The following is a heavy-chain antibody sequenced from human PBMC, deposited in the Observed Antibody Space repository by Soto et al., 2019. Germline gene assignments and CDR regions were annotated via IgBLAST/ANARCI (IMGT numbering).Heavy chain of an antibody. V-gene: IGHV5-51*01. Sequence: GESLKISCKGSGYSFSTYWIAWVRQMPGKGLEWMGLIYPGDSDTRYSPSFQGQVTISTDKSISTAYLHWSSLKASDTAIYYCARRDKMVTGGNYYYGMDVWGQGTTVTVSS. J-gene: IGHJ6*02. D-gene: IGHD2-8*01. CDR3: ARRDKMVTGGNYYYGMDV. CDR1: GYSFSTYW. CDR2: IYPGDSDT.